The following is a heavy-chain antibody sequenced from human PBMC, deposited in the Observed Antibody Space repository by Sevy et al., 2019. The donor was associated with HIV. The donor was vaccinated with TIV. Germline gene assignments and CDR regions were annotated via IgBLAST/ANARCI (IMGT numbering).Heavy chain of an antibody. Sequence: GGSLRLSCAASGFTFSNAWMSWVRQAPGKGLEWVGRIKSKTDGGTTDYAAPVKGRFTISTDESKNKLYLQKNSLKTEDTAVYYCTTDTGISDYDFWSGRDDTFDNWGQGTMVTVSS. V-gene: IGHV3-15*01. CDR3: TTDTGISDYDFWSGRDDTFDN. J-gene: IGHJ3*02. CDR2: IKSKTDGGTT. D-gene: IGHD3-3*01. CDR1: GFTFSNAW.